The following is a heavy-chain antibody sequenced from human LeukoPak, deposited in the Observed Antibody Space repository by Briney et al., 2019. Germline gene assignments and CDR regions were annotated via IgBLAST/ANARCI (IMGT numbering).Heavy chain of an antibody. Sequence: GRSLRLSCAASGFTFSSYAMHWVRQAPGKGLEWVAVISYDGSNKYYADSVKGRFTISRDNSKNTLYLQMNSLRAEDTAVYYCARAGSSGWSTNDYWGQGTLVTVSS. CDR1: GFTFSSYA. V-gene: IGHV3-30-3*01. CDR2: ISYDGSNK. J-gene: IGHJ4*02. D-gene: IGHD6-19*01. CDR3: ARAGSSGWSTNDY.